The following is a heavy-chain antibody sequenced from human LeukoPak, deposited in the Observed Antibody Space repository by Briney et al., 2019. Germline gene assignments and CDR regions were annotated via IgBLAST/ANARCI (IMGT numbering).Heavy chain of an antibody. V-gene: IGHV4-34*01. D-gene: IGHD3-22*01. Sequence: SETLSLTCAVYGGSFSGYYWCWIRQPPGKGLEWIGEINHSGNTNYNPSLKSRVTISVDKSKNQFSLKLSSVTAADTAMYYCAGFYYYENWFDPWGQGTLVTVSS. J-gene: IGHJ5*02. CDR3: AGFYYYENWFDP. CDR1: GGSFSGYY. CDR2: INHSGNT.